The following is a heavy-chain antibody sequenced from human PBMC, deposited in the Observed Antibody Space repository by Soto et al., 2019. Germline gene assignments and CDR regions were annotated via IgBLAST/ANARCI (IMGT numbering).Heavy chain of an antibody. J-gene: IGHJ4*02. CDR3: ARLPVDSSGWYDY. CDR1: GGSISSYY. Sequence: QVQLQESGPGLVKPSETLSLTCTVSGGSISSYYWSWIRQPPGKGLEWIGYIYYSGSTNYNPSLKSRVTISVDTSKNQFSLKLSSVTAADTAVYYCARLPVDSSGWYDYWGQGTLVTVSS. V-gene: IGHV4-59*08. CDR2: IYYSGST. D-gene: IGHD6-19*01.